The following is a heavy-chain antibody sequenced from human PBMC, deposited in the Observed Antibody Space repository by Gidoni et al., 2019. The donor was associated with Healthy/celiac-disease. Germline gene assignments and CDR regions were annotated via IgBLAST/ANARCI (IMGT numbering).Heavy chain of an antibody. D-gene: IGHD6-13*01. CDR3: ARDFGSSTCYYYYGMDV. CDR1: GFTFSSYA. CDR2: ISHIGSNA. Sequence: QVQLVESGGGVVQPGRSLRLSCAAPGFTFSSYAMRWVRQAPGKGLEWVGVISHIGSNANYAESVKGRFTISRDNSTSTLYLQLNSLRAEDTAVYYCARDFGSSTCYYYYGMDVWGQGTTVTVSS. J-gene: IGHJ6*02. V-gene: IGHV3-30*04.